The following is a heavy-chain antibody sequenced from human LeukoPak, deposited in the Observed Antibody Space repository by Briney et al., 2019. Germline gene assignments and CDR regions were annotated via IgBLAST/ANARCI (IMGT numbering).Heavy chain of an antibody. CDR2: ISGSGGST. CDR3: AVAGLESDDY. D-gene: IGHD6-19*01. V-gene: IGHV3-23*01. CDR1: GFTFSSYA. J-gene: IGHJ4*02. Sequence: GGSLRLSCAASGFTFSSYATSWVRQAPGKGLEWVSAISGSGGSTYYADSVKGRFTISRDNSKNTLYLQMNSLRAEGTAVYYCAVAGLESDDYWGQGTLVTVSS.